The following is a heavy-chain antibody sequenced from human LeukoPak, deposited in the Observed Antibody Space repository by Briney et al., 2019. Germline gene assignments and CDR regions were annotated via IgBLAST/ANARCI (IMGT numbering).Heavy chain of an antibody. Sequence: SETLSLTCTVSGGTISSYYWSWIRQPPGKGLEWIGYIYYSGSTNYNPSLKSRVTISVDTSKNQFSLKLSSVTAADTAVYYCARGVVPAYFDYWGQGTLVTVSS. CDR3: ARGVVPAYFDY. J-gene: IGHJ4*02. V-gene: IGHV4-59*08. CDR2: IYYSGST. CDR1: GGTISSYY. D-gene: IGHD2-2*01.